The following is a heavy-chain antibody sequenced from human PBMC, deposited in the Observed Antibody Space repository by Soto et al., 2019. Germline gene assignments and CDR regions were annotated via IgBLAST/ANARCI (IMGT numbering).Heavy chain of an antibody. V-gene: IGHV4-61*01. D-gene: IGHD2-8*01. CDR1: GGSVSSGSYY. CDR3: ARVNGKYCTNGVCYYYGMDV. J-gene: IGHJ6*02. Sequence: SETLSLTCTVSGGSVSSGSYYWSWIRQPPGKGLEWIGYIYYSVSTNYNPSLKSRVTISVDTSKNQFSLKLSSVTAADTAVYYCARVNGKYCTNGVCYYYGMDVWGQGTTVTVSS. CDR2: IYYSVST.